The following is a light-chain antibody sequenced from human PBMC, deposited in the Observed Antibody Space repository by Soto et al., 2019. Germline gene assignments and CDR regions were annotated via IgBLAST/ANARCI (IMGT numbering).Light chain of an antibody. CDR2: QIS. CDR1: ESLVHSDGKTY. J-gene: IGKJ1*01. CDR3: MQASQLRT. Sequence: IVLTQTPLSSAVTLGQPASFSCGSSESLVHSDGKTYLGWLHLRPGQPPRLLIYQISRRPPGVPDRFSGSGAGTNFTLKISRVEPEEVGIFDCMQASQLRTFGQGTKVEIK. V-gene: IGKV2-24*01.